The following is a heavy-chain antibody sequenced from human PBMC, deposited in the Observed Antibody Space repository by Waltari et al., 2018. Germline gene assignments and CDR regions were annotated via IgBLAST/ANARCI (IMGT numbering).Heavy chain of an antibody. CDR3: ARAYPPADY. CDR1: GFPFSSYW. J-gene: IGHJ4*02. V-gene: IGHV3-7*01. CDR2: IKQDGSEK. Sequence: EVQLVESGGGLVQPGGSLRLSCAASGFPFSSYWMGWVRQAPGKGLEWVANIKQDGSEKYYVDSVKGRFTISRDNAKNSLYLQMNSLRAEDTAVYYCARAYPPADYWGQGTLVTVSS. D-gene: IGHD2-21*01.